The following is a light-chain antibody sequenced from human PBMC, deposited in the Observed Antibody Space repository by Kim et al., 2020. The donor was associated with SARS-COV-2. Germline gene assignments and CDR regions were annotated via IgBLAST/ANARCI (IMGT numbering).Light chain of an antibody. V-gene: IGLV2-14*03. CDR3: SSYRSASTPLV. J-gene: IGLJ3*02. CDR1: SSDGGAYNY. CDR2: DVT. Sequence: QSIAISCTGTSSDGGAYNYVSWYQQHPGRAHKLMIFDVTNRPSGVSDRFSGSKSGKTASLTISGLQAEDEADYYCSSYRSASTPLVFGGGTQLTVL.